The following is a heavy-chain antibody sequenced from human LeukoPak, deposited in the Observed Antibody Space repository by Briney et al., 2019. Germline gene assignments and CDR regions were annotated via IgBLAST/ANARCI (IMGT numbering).Heavy chain of an antibody. CDR1: GFTFSSAW. Sequence: PGGSLRLSCAASGFTFSSAWMNWVRQAPGKGLEWVGRIEAKAHGGTTNYAAPVKGRFTISRDDSKNTLYLLMSSLKTEDTAVYYCSTDPFYDSAGFAFWGQGTLVTVS. D-gene: IGHD3-22*01. V-gene: IGHV3-15*07. J-gene: IGHJ4*02. CDR2: IEAKAHGGTT. CDR3: STDPFYDSAGFAF.